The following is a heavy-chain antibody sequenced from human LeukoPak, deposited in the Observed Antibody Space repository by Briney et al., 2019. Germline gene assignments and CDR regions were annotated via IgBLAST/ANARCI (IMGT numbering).Heavy chain of an antibody. CDR2: ITGSGGTT. V-gene: IGHV3-23*01. Sequence: GGSLRLSCAASGFTFSSYAMSWVRQAPGKGLEWVSYITGSGGTTYYADSVKGRFSISRDNSKNTLYLQMNSLRAEDTAVYYCAKRRFRYYGSGSSCDYWGQGTLVTVSS. CDR3: AKRRFRYYGSGSSCDY. D-gene: IGHD3-10*01. CDR1: GFTFSSYA. J-gene: IGHJ4*02.